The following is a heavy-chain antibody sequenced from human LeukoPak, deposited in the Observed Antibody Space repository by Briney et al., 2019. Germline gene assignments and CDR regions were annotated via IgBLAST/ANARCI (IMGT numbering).Heavy chain of an antibody. D-gene: IGHD6-13*01. V-gene: IGHV3-23*01. Sequence: GGSLRLSCAASGFTFSSYAMSWVRQAPGKGLEWVSAISGSGGSTYYADSVKGRFTISRDNSKNTLYLQMNSLRAEDTAVYYCAKDPEQLKESAYYYYMDVWGKGTTVTVSS. CDR3: AKDPEQLKESAYYYYMDV. J-gene: IGHJ6*03. CDR2: ISGSGGST. CDR1: GFTFSSYA.